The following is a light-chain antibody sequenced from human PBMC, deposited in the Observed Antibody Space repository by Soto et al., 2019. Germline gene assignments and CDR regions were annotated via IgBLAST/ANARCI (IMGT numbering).Light chain of an antibody. J-gene: IGKJ2*01. V-gene: IGKV1-5*01. CDR1: QPITAW. CDR3: QQYNLYPYT. CDR2: DAS. Sequence: DIQMTQSPSTLSASVGDRVTITCRASQPITAWLAWYQQKPGKAPNLLIYDASDLQSGVPSRFRGSGSGTEFTLTITGLQPDDFATYYCQQYNLYPYTFGQGTKLEIK.